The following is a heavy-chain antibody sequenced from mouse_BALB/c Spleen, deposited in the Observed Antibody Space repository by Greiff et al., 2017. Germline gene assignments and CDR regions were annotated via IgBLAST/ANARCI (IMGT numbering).Heavy chain of an antibody. CDR3: ARKGETRYFDV. CDR2: IWSGGST. Sequence: VHLVESGPGLVQPSQSLSITCTVSGFSLTSYGVHWVRQSPGKGLEWLGVIWSGGSTDYNAAFIYRLSISKDNSKSQVFFKMNSLQADDTAIYYCARKGETRYFDVWGAGTTVTVSS. J-gene: IGHJ1*01. V-gene: IGHV2-4-1*01. CDR1: GFSLTSYG.